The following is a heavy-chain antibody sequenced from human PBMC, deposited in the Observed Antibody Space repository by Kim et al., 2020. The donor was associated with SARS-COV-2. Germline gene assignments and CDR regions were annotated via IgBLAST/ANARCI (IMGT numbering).Heavy chain of an antibody. CDR2: IWYDGSNK. D-gene: IGHD1-26*01. CDR1: GFTFSSYG. V-gene: IGHV3-33*01. CDR3: ARDREDEPHAFDI. J-gene: IGHJ3*02. Sequence: GGSLRLSCAASGFTFSSYGMHWVRQAPGKGLEWVAVIWYDGSNKYYADSVKGRFTISRDNSKNTLYLQMNSLRAEDTAVYYCARDREDEPHAFDIWGQGTMVTVSS.